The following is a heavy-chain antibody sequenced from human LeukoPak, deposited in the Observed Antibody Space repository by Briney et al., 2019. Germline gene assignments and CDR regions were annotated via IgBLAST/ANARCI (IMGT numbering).Heavy chain of an antibody. Sequence: PSETLSLPCTVSGDSVTRFYWTWIRQPPGKGLEWIGYVYYSRSASYSPSLKSRVTISIDTSKNQFALKLRCVTAADTAVYYCARMGAAAGTDHWGQGTLVTVSS. J-gene: IGHJ5*02. CDR3: ARMGAAAGTDH. CDR2: VYYSRSA. CDR1: GDSVTRFY. V-gene: IGHV4-59*02. D-gene: IGHD6-13*01.